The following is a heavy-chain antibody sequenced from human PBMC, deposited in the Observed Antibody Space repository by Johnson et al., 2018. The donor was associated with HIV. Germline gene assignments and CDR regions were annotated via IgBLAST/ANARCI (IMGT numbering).Heavy chain of an antibody. Sequence: VQLVESGGGVVRPGSSLRLSCAASGFTFSNYDIHWVRQATGKGLEWVSTIGTAGDTYYVGSVKGRFTISRDSSKNTLYIQMNSLRAEDTAVYYCAREATVTLLHQWAFDIWGQGTMVTVSS. V-gene: IGHV3-13*01. CDR1: GFTFSNYD. CDR2: IGTAGDT. CDR3: AREATVTLLHQWAFDI. J-gene: IGHJ3*02. D-gene: IGHD4-17*01.